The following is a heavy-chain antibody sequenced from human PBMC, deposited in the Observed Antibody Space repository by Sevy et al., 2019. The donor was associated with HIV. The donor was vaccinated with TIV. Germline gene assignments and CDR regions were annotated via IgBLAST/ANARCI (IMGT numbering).Heavy chain of an antibody. CDR3: ARDHVKDGDLGDYYYYAMDV. Sequence: GESLKISCAASGFSISDYYMSWIRQAPGKGPQWISYISSNSDTIYYTDSVKGRFTISRDNAKNSLYLQMSSLRAEDTAIYYCARDHVKDGDLGDYYYYAMDVWGRWTTVTVSS. V-gene: IGHV3-11*01. CDR2: ISSNSDTI. D-gene: IGHD4-17*01. CDR1: GFSISDYY. J-gene: IGHJ6*02.